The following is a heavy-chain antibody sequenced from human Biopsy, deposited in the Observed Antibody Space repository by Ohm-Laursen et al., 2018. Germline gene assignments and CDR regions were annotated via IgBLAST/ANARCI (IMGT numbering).Heavy chain of an antibody. CDR3: ARHPTHRIQQIDY. CDR2: IYYSGST. D-gene: IGHD5-18*01. V-gene: IGHV4-59*08. J-gene: IGHJ4*02. Sequence: GTLSLTCTVSGGSISRYYWSWIRQPPGKGLEWIGDIYYSGSTNYNPSLKSRVTISVDTSKNQFSLRMSSVTAADTAVYYCARHPTHRIQQIDYWGQGTLVTVSS. CDR1: GGSISRYY.